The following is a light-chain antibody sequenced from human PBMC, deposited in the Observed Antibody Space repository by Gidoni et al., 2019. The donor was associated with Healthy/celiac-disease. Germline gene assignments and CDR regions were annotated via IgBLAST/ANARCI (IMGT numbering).Light chain of an antibody. CDR1: SSDVGGNNY. CDR2: DFS. CDR3: CSYAGSSWV. Sequence: QSALTQPRAVSGSPGQSVTISCTGTSSDVGGNNYVYWYQQHQGKPPKLMIYDFSKRPSGVPDLFSGSNSCNTASLTISGLQAEDEADYYCCSYAGSSWVFGGGTKLTVL. V-gene: IGLV2-11*01. J-gene: IGLJ3*02.